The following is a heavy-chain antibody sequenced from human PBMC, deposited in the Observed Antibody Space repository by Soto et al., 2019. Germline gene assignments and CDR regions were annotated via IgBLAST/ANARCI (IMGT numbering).Heavy chain of an antibody. V-gene: IGHV1-24*01. CDR3: ARERRSASGYSSGWRPIHYLDY. J-gene: IGHJ4*02. CDR2: FDPEDGET. D-gene: IGHD6-19*01. CDR1: GYTITAFS. Sequence: VLVKVSCKVSGYTITAFSMHRVRQAHGKGLEWMGGFDPEDGETIYAQKFPGRVTMTEDTSTDTAYMELSSLRSEDTAVYYCARERRSASGYSSGWRPIHYLDYWGQGTLVTVSS.